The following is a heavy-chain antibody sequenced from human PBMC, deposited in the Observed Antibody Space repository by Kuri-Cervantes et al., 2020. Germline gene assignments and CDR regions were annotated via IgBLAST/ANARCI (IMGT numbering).Heavy chain of an antibody. D-gene: IGHD2-2*01. CDR3: ARVPSTRPDYFDY. CDR2: INHSGST. J-gene: IGHJ4*02. V-gene: IGHV4-34*01. CDR1: GGSFSGYY. Sequence: GSLRLSCAVYGGSFSGYYWSWIRQPPGKGLEWIGEINHSGSTNYNPSLKSRVTISVDTSKNQFSLKLSSVTAADTAVYYCARVPSTRPDYFDYWGQGTLVTVSS.